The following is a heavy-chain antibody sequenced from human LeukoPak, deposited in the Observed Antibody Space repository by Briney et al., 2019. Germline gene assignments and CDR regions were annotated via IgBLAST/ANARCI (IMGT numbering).Heavy chain of an antibody. CDR2: IYRSGSS. CDR1: DYSISSGYY. CDR3: ARGTGWSYYFDY. Sequence: PSETLSLTCIVSDYSISSGYYWGWIRQPPGKGLEWIGTIYRSGSSYYNPSLKSRFTMSVDTSKNQFSLRLSSVTAADTAVYYCARGTGWSYYFDYWGQGTLVTVSS. V-gene: IGHV4-38-2*02. D-gene: IGHD6-19*01. J-gene: IGHJ4*02.